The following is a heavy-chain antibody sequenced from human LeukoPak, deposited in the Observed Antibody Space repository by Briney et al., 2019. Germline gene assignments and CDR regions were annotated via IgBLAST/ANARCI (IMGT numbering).Heavy chain of an antibody. V-gene: IGHV4-4*07. CDR1: GGSISSYY. J-gene: IGHJ4*02. D-gene: IGHD3-22*01. CDR2: IYTSGST. Sequence: SETLSLTCTVSGGSISSYYWSWIREPAGKGLEWIGRIYTSGSTNYNPSLKSRVTMSVDTYKNQFSLKLSSVTAADTAVYYCARDDPHYYDSSGYPHYWGQRTLVTVSS. CDR3: ARDDPHYYDSSGYPHY.